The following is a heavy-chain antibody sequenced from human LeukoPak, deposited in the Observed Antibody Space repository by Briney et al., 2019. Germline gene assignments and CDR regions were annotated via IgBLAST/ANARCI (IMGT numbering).Heavy chain of an antibody. D-gene: IGHD6-13*01. J-gene: IGHJ6*03. CDR2: ISGSGGST. CDR3: AKGFAAAGLRNYYYMDV. Sequence: GGSLRLSCAASGFTFSSYAMSWVRQAPGKGLEWVSAISGSGGSTYYADSVKGRFTISRDNSKNTLYLQMNSLRAEDTAVCYCAKGFAAAGLRNYYYMDVWGKGTTVTVSS. CDR1: GFTFSSYA. V-gene: IGHV3-23*01.